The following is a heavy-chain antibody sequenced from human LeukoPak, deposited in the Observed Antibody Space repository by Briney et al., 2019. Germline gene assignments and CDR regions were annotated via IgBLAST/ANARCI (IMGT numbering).Heavy chain of an antibody. D-gene: IGHD3-16*01. V-gene: IGHV1-46*01. CDR3: ARSDVWGELHLDY. CDR2: INPSGGST. CDR1: GYIFTSYN. Sequence: ASVKVSCKTSGYIFTSYNMHWVRQAPGRGLEWMGIINPSGGSTRYAQKFQGRGTMTTDRSTSTAYMELRSLTSDDTAVYYCARSDVWGELHLDYWGQGTLVTVSS. J-gene: IGHJ4*02.